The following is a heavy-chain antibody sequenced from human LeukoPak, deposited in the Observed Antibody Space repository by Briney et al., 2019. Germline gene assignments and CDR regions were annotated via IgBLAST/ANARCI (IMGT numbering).Heavy chain of an antibody. D-gene: IGHD5-24*01. J-gene: IGHJ3*02. CDR1: GFTFSSYG. CDR2: ISYDGSNK. Sequence: GGSLRLSCAASGFTFSSYGMHWVRQAPGKGLEWVAVISYDGSNKYYADSVKGRFTISRDNSKNTLYLQMNSLRAEDTAVHYCAKDRGDGYNWYDAFDIWGQGTMVTVSS. V-gene: IGHV3-30*18. CDR3: AKDRGDGYNWYDAFDI.